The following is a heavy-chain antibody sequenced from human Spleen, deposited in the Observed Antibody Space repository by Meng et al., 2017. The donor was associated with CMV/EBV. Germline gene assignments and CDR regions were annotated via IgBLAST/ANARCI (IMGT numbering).Heavy chain of an antibody. J-gene: IGHJ6*02. Sequence: ASVKVSCKASGYTGYYIHWVRQAPGQGLQWMGWINRDSDSTKYAQKFQGRVTMTSDTSMNTAYMELSGLRSDDTAVYYCARVIGDEYGMDLWGQGTTVTVSS. CDR3: ARVIGDEYGMDL. CDR1: GYTGYY. D-gene: IGHD5-24*01. V-gene: IGHV1-2*02. CDR2: INRDSDST.